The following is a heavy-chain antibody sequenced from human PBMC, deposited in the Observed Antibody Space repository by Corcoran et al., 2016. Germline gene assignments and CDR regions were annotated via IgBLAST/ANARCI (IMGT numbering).Heavy chain of an antibody. CDR3: ARSNSGWYRGWFDP. V-gene: IGHV2-26*01. Sequence: QVTLKESGPVLVKPTETLTLTCTVSGFSLSNARMGVSWIRQPPGKALEWLAHIFSNDEKSYSTSLKSRLTISKDTSKSQVVLTMTNMDPGDTATYYCARSNSGWYRGWFDPWGQGTLVTVSS. J-gene: IGHJ5*02. D-gene: IGHD6-19*01. CDR2: IFSNDEK. CDR1: GFSLSNARMG.